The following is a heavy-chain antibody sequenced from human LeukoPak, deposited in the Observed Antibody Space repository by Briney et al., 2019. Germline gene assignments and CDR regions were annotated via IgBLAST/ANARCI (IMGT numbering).Heavy chain of an antibody. V-gene: IGHV3-7*01. D-gene: IGHD2-15*01. CDR1: GFAFSDFW. CDR3: ATSHDSAGND. CDR2: IRRDGNAR. Sequence: PGGSLRLSCAASGFAFSDFWMSWLRQAPGKGLEWVANIRRDGNARNYVPSVRGRFTISRDNAKNSLYLQMNSLTVEDTAVYYCATSHDSAGNDWGQGTLVTVSS. J-gene: IGHJ4*02.